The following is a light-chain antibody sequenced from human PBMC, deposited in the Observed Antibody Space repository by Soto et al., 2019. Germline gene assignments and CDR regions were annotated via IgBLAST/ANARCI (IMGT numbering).Light chain of an antibody. CDR3: QSYDSSLSGSGV. J-gene: IGLJ1*01. CDR2: GNS. CDR1: SSNIGAGYD. V-gene: IGLV1-40*01. Sequence: QSVLTQPPSVSGAPGQRVTISCTGSSSNIGAGYDVHWYQQLPGTAPKLLIYGNSNRPSGVPDRFSGSKSGTSASLAITWLQAEVEADYYCQSYDSSLSGSGVFGTGTKVTVL.